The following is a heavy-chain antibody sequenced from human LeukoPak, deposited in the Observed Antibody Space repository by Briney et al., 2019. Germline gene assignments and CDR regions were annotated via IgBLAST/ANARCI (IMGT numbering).Heavy chain of an antibody. V-gene: IGHV4-39*01. CDR2: IYYSGRT. CDR1: GDSVSRSDSY. CDR3: ARRRYYDGSGYLE. D-gene: IGHD3-22*01. Sequence: SETLSLTCSVSGDSVSRSDSYWDWIRQPPGKGPEWIGTIYYSGRTYYSPSLKSRVTMSVDPSNNQFSLNLRSVTAADTALYYCARRRYYDGSGYLEWGQGTLLSVSS. J-gene: IGHJ1*01.